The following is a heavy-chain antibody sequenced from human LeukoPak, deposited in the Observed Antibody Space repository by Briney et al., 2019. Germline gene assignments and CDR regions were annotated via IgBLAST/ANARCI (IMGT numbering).Heavy chain of an antibody. CDR2: ISCDESNK. J-gene: IGHJ6*02. CDR1: GFTFSSSA. Sequence: PGRSLRLSCAASGFTFSSSAMHWVRQAPGKGLEWVAVISCDESNKYYADSVKGRFTISRDNSKNTLYLQMNSLRAEDTAVYYCARGTDTKPFWSGYWVDVWGQGTTVTVSS. CDR3: ARGTDTKPFWSGYWVDV. V-gene: IGHV3-30*03. D-gene: IGHD3-3*01.